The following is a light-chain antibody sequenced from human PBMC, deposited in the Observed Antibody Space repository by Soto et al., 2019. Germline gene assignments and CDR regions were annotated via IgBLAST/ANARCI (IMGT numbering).Light chain of an antibody. CDR3: AAWDDSLSGVL. J-gene: IGLJ2*01. CDR1: SSNIGSNY. CDR2: RNN. V-gene: IGLV1-47*01. Sequence: QPVLTQPPSASGTPGQRVTISCSGSSSNIGSNYVYWYQQLPGTAPKLLIYRNNQRPSGVPDRFSDSKSGTSASLAISGLRSEDEADYYCAAWDDSLSGVLFGGGTKLTVL.